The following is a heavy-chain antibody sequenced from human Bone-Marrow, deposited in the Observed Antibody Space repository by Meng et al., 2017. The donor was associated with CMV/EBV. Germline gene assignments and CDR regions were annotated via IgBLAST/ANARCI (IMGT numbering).Heavy chain of an antibody. CDR3: ARVRGLPLFDP. CDR2: IYYSGST. Sequence: LRLSCTVSGGSISTNSYYWGWIRQPPGKGLEWIGYIYYSGSTYYNPSLKSRVTISVDTSKNQFSLKLSSVTAADTAVYYCARVRGLPLFDPWGQGTLVTVSS. D-gene: IGHD5-18*01. CDR1: GGSISTNSYY. V-gene: IGHV4-30-4*08. J-gene: IGHJ5*02.